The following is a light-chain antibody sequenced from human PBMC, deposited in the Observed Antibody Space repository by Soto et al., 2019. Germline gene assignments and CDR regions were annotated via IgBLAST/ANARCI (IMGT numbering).Light chain of an antibody. CDR3: QQYNNWSIT. Sequence: ETVMTQSPATLSVTPGERATLPCRASQSVSSTLAWYQQKPAQAPRLLINGASTRATGIPARFSGSGSGTEFTLTISSLQSEDFAVYYCQQYNNWSITFGQGTRLEI. CDR1: QSVSST. CDR2: GAS. V-gene: IGKV3-15*01. J-gene: IGKJ5*01.